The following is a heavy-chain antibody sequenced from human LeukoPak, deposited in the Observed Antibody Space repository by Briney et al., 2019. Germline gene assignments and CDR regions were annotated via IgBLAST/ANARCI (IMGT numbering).Heavy chain of an antibody. Sequence: SETLSLTCIVSGGSINNYYWSWLRQSPGKGLEWIGFISYSGSTKHNPSLKSRVTMSLDTSKNQFSLKLSSVSAADTAVYYCARDREGAITGFYYWGHGTLVTVSS. J-gene: IGHJ4*01. CDR3: ARDREGAITGFYY. V-gene: IGHV4-59*01. CDR2: ISYSGST. CDR1: GGSINNYY. D-gene: IGHD1-26*01.